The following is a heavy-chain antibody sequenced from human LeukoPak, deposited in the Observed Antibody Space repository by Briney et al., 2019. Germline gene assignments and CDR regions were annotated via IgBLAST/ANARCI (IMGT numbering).Heavy chain of an antibody. CDR1: GFTFSSYW. V-gene: IGHV3-74*01. Sequence: GGSLRLSCAASGFTFSSYWMHWVRQAPGKGLVWVSRINSDGSFTTYADSVEGRFTISRDNAKNTLYLQMNSLRADDTAVYYCARDPNYDSSGYPFDYWGQGTLVTVSS. J-gene: IGHJ4*02. CDR3: ARDPNYDSSGYPFDY. D-gene: IGHD3-22*01. CDR2: INSDGSFT.